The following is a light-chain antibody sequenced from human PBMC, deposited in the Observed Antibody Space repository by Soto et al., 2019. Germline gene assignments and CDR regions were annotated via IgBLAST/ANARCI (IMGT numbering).Light chain of an antibody. Sequence: QSVLTQPPSASGTPGQRVTISCSGTSSNIGSNPVNWYLQLPGTAPKLLIYNNNQRPSGVPDRFSGSKSGTSASLAIRGLQSEDEADYFCAAWDDSLNAHYVFGTGTKVTVL. J-gene: IGLJ1*01. V-gene: IGLV1-44*01. CDR1: SSNIGSNP. CDR2: NNN. CDR3: AAWDDSLNAHYV.